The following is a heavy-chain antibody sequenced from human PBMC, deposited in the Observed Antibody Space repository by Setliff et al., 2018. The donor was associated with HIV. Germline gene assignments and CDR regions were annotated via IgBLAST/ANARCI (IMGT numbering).Heavy chain of an antibody. V-gene: IGHV4-39*01. J-gene: IGHJ5*02. D-gene: IGHD3-3*01. CDR3: SRSDFWVGYTALYNWFDP. CDR1: GGSINSSSYY. Sequence: PSETLSLTCTVSGGSINSSSYYWGWIRQPPGKGLEWLGSIYYSGKTYDNPSLKSRVTLSVDTSKNQFFLKLNSVTAADTAVYYCSRSDFWVGYTALYNWFDPWGQGTLVTVSS. CDR2: IYYSGKT.